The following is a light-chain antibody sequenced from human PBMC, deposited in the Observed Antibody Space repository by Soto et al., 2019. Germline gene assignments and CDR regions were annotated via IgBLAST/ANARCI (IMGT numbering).Light chain of an antibody. CDR3: QQTNSFPLT. J-gene: IGKJ4*01. V-gene: IGKV1-12*01. CDR2: AAS. CDR1: QGISSW. Sequence: DFQMTQSPSSVSASVGDRVTITCRASQGISSWLAWYQQKPRKAPNLLIYAASSLQSGVPARFSGSGRRTDFPLTTSSLQPEDFATYYCQQTNSFPLTFGGGTKVEIK.